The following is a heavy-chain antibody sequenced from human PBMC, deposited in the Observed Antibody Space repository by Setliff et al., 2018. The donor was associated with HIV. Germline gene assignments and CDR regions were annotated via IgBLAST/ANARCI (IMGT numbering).Heavy chain of an antibody. J-gene: IGHJ3*02. CDR1: GYTFTSFD. CDR3: TRIRAMVRGVTSYDAFDI. V-gene: IGHV1-8*01. Sequence: EASVKVSCKASGYTFTSFDINWVRQATGQDLEWMGWMNPNSGNSGFAQKFQGRVTMTRNSSISTAYMELSSLRFDDTAVYYCTRIRAMVRGVTSYDAFDIWGQGTKVTVSS. D-gene: IGHD3-10*01. CDR2: MNPNSGNS.